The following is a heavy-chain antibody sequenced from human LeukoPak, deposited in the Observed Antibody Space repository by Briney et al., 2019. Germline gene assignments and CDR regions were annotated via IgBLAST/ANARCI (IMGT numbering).Heavy chain of an antibody. CDR1: GFTFSGYA. J-gene: IGHJ5*02. CDR3: AKVGYSSSSGWFDP. V-gene: IGHV3-23*01. CDR2: ISGSGGST. D-gene: IGHD6-6*01. Sequence: GGSLRLSCAASGFTFSGYAMNWVRQAPGKGLEWVSAISGSGGSTYYADSVKGRFTISRDNSKNTLYLQMNSLRAEDTAVYYCAKVGYSSSSGWFDPWGQGTLVTVSS.